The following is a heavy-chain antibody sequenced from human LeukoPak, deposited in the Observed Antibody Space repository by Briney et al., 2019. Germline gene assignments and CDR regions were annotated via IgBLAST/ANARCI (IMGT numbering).Heavy chain of an antibody. CDR2: IYSNTNT. V-gene: IGHV3-66*01. J-gene: IGHJ4*02. D-gene: IGHD6-13*01. CDR3: ARGLVGAAGLFDY. Sequence: QTGGSLRLSCAASGFTVSSNYMTWVRQAPGTGLEWVSVIYSNTNTYYADSVKGRFTISRDNSKSTLYLQMNSLRAEDTAVYYCARGLVGAAGLFDYWGQGALVTVSS. CDR1: GFTVSSNY.